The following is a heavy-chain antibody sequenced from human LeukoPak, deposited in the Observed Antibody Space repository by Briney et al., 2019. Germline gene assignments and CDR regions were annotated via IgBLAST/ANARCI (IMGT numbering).Heavy chain of an antibody. Sequence: RPAETLSLTCTVSGGSISSSSYYWGWIRQPPGKGLEWIGSIYYSGSTYYNPSLKSRVNISVDTSKNQFSLKLSSVTAADTAVYYCAEEGGDYWGQGTLVTVSS. CDR2: IYYSGST. J-gene: IGHJ4*02. CDR1: GGSISSSSYY. CDR3: AEEGGDY. V-gene: IGHV4-39*01. D-gene: IGHD3-16*01.